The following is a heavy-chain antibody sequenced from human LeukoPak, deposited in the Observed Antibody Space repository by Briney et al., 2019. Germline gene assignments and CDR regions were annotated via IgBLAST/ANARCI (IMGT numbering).Heavy chain of an antibody. V-gene: IGHV3-74*01. CDR1: GFTFSSHW. CDR2: INSDGSST. Sequence: GGSLRLSCAASGFTFSSHWMHGVRQAPGEGLVWVSGINSDGSSTSYADSVKGRFTISRDNAKNTLYVQMNSLRAEDTAVYYCVRESSLKYWGQGTLVTVSS. CDR3: VRESSLKY. J-gene: IGHJ4*02. D-gene: IGHD6-19*01.